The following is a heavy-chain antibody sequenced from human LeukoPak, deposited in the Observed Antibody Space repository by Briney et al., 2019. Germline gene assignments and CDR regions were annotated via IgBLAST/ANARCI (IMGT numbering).Heavy chain of an antibody. D-gene: IGHD4-17*01. Sequence: GGSLRLSCAASGFTFSTYSMSWVRQAPGKGLEWVSFIYSGGNTHYSDSVKGRFTISRDNSKNTLYLQMNSLRADDTAAYYCARRAGEYSHPYDYWGQGTLVTVSS. CDR3: ARRAGEYSHPYDY. CDR2: IYSGGNT. V-gene: IGHV3-53*01. J-gene: IGHJ4*02. CDR1: GFTFSTYS.